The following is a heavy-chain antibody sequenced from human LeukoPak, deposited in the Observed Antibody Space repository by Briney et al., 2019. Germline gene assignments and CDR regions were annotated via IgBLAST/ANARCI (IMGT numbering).Heavy chain of an antibody. CDR1: XFTVXXNY. CDR3: ARELH. V-gene: IGHV3-66*02. J-gene: IGHJ4*02. CDR2: IYSGGTT. D-gene: IGHD1-26*01. Sequence: XAAXXFTVXXNYMNWVRQAPGKGLEWVSVIYSGGTTYYSDSVTGRFTISRDNSKNSLYLQMNSLGAEDTAVYYCARELHSGQGTLVTVSS.